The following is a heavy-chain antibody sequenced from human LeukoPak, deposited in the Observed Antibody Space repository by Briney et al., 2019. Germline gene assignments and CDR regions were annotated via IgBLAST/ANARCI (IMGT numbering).Heavy chain of an antibody. CDR1: GGSIRSYY. CDR2: IYYSGST. J-gene: IGHJ2*01. D-gene: IGHD2-15*01. CDR3: ARGYCSGGSCYNWYFDL. Sequence: SETLSLTCTVSGGSIRSYYWSWIRQPPGKGLEWIGYIYYSGSTNYNPSLKSRVTISVDTSKNQFSLKLSSVTAADTAVYYCARGYCSGGSCYNWYFDLWGRGTLVTVSS. V-gene: IGHV4-59*01.